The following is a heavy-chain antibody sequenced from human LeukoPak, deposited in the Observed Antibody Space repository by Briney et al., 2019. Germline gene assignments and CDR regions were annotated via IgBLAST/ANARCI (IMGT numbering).Heavy chain of an antibody. CDR2: MNPNSGNT. CDR1: GYSFNADY. V-gene: IGHV1-8*02. CDR3: ARGGLQHYGMDV. J-gene: IGHJ6*02. Sequence: ASVKVSCKASGYSFNADYIHWVRQAPGQGLEWMGWMNPNSGNTGYAQKFQGRVTMTRNTSISTAYMELSSLRSEDTAVYYCARGGLQHYGMDVWGQGTTVTVSS. D-gene: IGHD5-24*01.